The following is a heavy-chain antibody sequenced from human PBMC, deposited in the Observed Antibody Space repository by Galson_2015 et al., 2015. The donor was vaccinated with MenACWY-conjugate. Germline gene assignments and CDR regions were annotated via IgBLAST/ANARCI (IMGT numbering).Heavy chain of an antibody. Sequence: SLRLSCAASGFTFSSFWMHWVRQAPGKGLVWVSRINGDGSVTSYAGSVKGRFTISRDNAKNTLYLQMNSLRAEDTAVYYCTRVAYCGGDCLTWGQGTLVTVSS. V-gene: IGHV3-74*01. CDR1: GFTFSSFW. D-gene: IGHD2-21*02. CDR3: TRVAYCGGDCLT. J-gene: IGHJ5*02. CDR2: INGDGSVT.